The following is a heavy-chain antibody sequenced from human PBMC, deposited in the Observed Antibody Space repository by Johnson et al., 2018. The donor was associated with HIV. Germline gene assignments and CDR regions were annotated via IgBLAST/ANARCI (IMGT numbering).Heavy chain of an antibody. CDR1: GFTFSSYA. D-gene: IGHD3-22*01. V-gene: IGHV3-23*04. CDR2: ISGSGGST. J-gene: IGHJ3*02. Sequence: VQLVESGGGLVQPGGSLRLSCAASGFTFSSYAMSWVRQAPGKGLEWVSAISGSGGSTYYADSVKGRFTISRDNSKNTLYLQMNSLRAEETAVYYCAKFRNSGGGYYDSSGYYVVDAFDIWGQGTMVTVSS. CDR3: AKFRNSGGGYYDSSGYYVVDAFDI.